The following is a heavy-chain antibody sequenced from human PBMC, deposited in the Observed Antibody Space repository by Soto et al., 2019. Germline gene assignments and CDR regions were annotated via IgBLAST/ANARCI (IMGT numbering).Heavy chain of an antibody. CDR3: ARDSRTGCSSTDCYMS. CDR2: IFHDGTA. V-gene: IGHV4-4*02. J-gene: IGHJ5*02. Sequence: SETLSLTCAVSGVSISSGNWWTWVRQTPQRGLEYIGEIFHDGTANYYPSFERRVAISVDTSKNQFSLNLMSVTAADTATYYCARDSRTGCSSTDCYMSWGRGILVTVSS. D-gene: IGHD2-2*01. CDR1: GVSISSGNW.